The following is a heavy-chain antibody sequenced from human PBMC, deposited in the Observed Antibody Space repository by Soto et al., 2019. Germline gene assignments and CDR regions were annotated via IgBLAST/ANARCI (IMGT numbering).Heavy chain of an antibody. D-gene: IGHD6-19*01. J-gene: IGHJ3*02. V-gene: IGHV4-39*01. CDR3: AASLYSSGWYPSFEI. CDR2: IGST. CDR1: GGSVSSSAFY. Sequence: QLQLQESGPGLVKPSETLSLTCTVSGGSVSSSAFYWGWIRQPPGRGLEWIGSIGSTYYNPSLKSRVTISVDASKNQFSLKLTSVTAADTAVYYCAASLYSSGWYPSFEIWGLGTMVAVSS.